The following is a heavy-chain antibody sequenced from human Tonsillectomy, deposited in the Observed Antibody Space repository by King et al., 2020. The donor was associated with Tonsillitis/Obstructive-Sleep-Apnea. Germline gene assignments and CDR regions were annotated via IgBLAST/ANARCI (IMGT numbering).Heavy chain of an antibody. CDR3: ARGTAVVSDYYYYMDV. CDR2: IFWNDEK. V-gene: IGHV2-26*01. J-gene: IGHJ6*03. CDR1: GFSLSNARMG. Sequence: VTLKESGPVLVKPTETLTLTCTVSGFSLSNARMGVSWIRQPPGKALEWLAHIFWNDEKSYSTSLKSRLTISKDTSKSQVVLTMTNMDPVDTATYYCARGTAVVSDYYYYMDVWGKGTTVTVSS. D-gene: IGHD5-18*01.